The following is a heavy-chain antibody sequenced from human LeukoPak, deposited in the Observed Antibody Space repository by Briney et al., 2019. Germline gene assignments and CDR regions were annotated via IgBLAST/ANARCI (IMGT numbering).Heavy chain of an antibody. V-gene: IGHV3-7*01. CDR1: GFSFNAYW. J-gene: IGHJ4*02. CDR2: INPAGSET. D-gene: IGHD5-12*01. CDR3: ATFGLVAALDL. Sequence: GGSLRLSCAATGFSFNAYWMAWVRQAPGTGLEWVANINPAGSETFHVDPVKGRFSISRDHAKNLVYLQMNSLRAEDTAVYYCATFGLVAALDLWGQGTLVTVSS.